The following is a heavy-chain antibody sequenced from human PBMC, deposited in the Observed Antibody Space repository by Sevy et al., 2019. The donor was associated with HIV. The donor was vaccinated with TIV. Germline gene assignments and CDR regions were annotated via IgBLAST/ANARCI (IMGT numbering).Heavy chain of an antibody. J-gene: IGHJ4*02. D-gene: IGHD2-15*01. Sequence: GGSLRLSCAASGFTFSSYAMHWVRQAPGKGLEWVEVISYDGSNKYYADSVKGRFTISRDNSKNTLYLQMNSLRAEDTAVYYCASLGYCSGGSCYSRRYFDYWGQGTLVTVSS. V-gene: IGHV3-30*04. CDR1: GFTFSSYA. CDR2: ISYDGSNK. CDR3: ASLGYCSGGSCYSRRYFDY.